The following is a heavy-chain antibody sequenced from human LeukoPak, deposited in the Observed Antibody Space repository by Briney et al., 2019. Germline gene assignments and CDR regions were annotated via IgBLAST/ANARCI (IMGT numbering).Heavy chain of an antibody. CDR1: GGSISSSSYY. V-gene: IGHV4-39*01. Sequence: SETLSLTCTVSGGSISSSSYYWGWIRQPPGKGLEWIGSIYYSGSTYYNPSLKSRVTISVDTSKNQFSLKLSSVTAADTAVYYCASLEAGSSSLLDYWGQGTLATVSS. D-gene: IGHD6-6*01. CDR3: ASLEAGSSSLLDY. CDR2: IYYSGST. J-gene: IGHJ4*02.